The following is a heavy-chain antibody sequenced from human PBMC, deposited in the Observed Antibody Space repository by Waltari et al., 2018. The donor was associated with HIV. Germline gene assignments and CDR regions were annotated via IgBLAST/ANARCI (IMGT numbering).Heavy chain of an antibody. D-gene: IGHD3-10*01. V-gene: IGHV3-11*04. J-gene: IGHJ4*02. CDR2: SSSSGLTT. Sequence: QVQLVESGGILVKPGGSLRLSCVASGFNFSDYYMTWVRQTSGKGLAWISYSSSSGLTTYYADSVRGRFTISRDNSKNALFLQMNSLQTEDTAVYFCARGHFYGSDRAYYVDYWGRGTLVTVSS. CDR1: GFNFSDYY. CDR3: ARGHFYGSDRAYYVDY.